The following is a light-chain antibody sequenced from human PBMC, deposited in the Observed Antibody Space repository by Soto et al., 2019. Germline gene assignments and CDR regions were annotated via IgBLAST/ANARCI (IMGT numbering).Light chain of an antibody. J-gene: IGLJ2*01. CDR3: SSYTTSSTLVV. CDR1: NSDVAGYNY. V-gene: IGLV2-14*03. Sequence: QSALTQPASVSGSPGQSITISCSGTNSDVAGYNYVSWYQQHPGKAPKLIICDVTDRPSGVSNRFSGSKSGNTASLTISGLQPEDEADYYCSSYTTSSTLVVFGGGTKVTVL. CDR2: DVT.